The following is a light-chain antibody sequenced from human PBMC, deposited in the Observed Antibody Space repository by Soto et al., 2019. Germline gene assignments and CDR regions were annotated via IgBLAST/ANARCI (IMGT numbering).Light chain of an antibody. CDR3: QRYNSVPNT. CDR2: GAS. J-gene: IGKJ3*01. V-gene: IGKV1-27*01. Sequence: DIQMTQSPSSQSASVGDRVTITCRASQGISSYLAWYQQKPGKVPKLLIYGASTLHSGVPSRFSGSGSGTDFTLTINSLQPEDVATYYCQRYNSVPNTFGPGTKVDIK. CDR1: QGISSY.